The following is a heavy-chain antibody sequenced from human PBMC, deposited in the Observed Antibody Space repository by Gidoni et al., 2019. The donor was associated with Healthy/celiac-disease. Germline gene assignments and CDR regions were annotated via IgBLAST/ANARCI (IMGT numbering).Heavy chain of an antibody. J-gene: IGHJ4*02. Sequence: EVKLVETGGGLIQPGGSLRLSCAASGFTVSSNYMSWVRQAPGKGLEWVSVIYSGGSTYYADSVKGRFTISRDNSKNTLYLQMNSLRAEDTAVYYCASARAAAGVSYYFDYWGQGTLVTVSS. V-gene: IGHV3-53*02. D-gene: IGHD6-13*01. CDR2: IYSGGST. CDR3: ASARAAAGVSYYFDY. CDR1: GFTVSSNY.